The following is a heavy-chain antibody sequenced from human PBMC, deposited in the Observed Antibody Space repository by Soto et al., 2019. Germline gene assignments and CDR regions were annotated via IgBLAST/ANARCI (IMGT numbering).Heavy chain of an antibody. CDR2: ISGGGGSI. CDR3: AKDGDILSGHPEYFQH. J-gene: IGHJ1*01. D-gene: IGHD3-9*01. Sequence: GGSLRLSCAASGFTFSSYAMSWVRQAPGKGLECVSSISGGGGSIYYADSVKGRFTISRDNSKNTLYLQMNSLRAEDTADYYCAKDGDILSGHPEYFQHWGQGTLVTVSS. CDR1: GFTFSSYA. V-gene: IGHV3-23*01.